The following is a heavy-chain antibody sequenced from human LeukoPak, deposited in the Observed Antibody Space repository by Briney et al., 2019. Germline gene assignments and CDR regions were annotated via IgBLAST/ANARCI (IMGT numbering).Heavy chain of an antibody. CDR1: GGSISSSSYY. D-gene: IGHD3-16*01. CDR3: ARLYANYYMDV. CDR2: IYHSGST. V-gene: IGHV4-39*07. Sequence: SETLSLTCTVSGGSISSSSYYWGWIRQPPGKGLEWIGSIYHSGSTYYNPSLKSRVTISVDTSKNQFSLKLSSVTAADTAVYYCARLYANYYMDVWGKGTTVTVS. J-gene: IGHJ6*03.